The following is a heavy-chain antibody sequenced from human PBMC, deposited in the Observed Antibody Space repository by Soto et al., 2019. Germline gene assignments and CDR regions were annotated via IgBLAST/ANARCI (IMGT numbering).Heavy chain of an antibody. J-gene: IGHJ5*01. CDR3: AKLQPPGWIDA. V-gene: IGHV4-61*01. CDR1: GDSVTRANAY. D-gene: IGHD4-4*01. Sequence: QVRLQESGPGLAKPSETLSLTCSVSGDSVTRANAYWIWLRQAPGQGLEWIGYLYNSGSTNYKPSLRSRVSWSRDTSNNQFSVSLTSVATADSAIYYCAKLQPPGWIDAWGHGTLVAVS. CDR2: LYNSGST.